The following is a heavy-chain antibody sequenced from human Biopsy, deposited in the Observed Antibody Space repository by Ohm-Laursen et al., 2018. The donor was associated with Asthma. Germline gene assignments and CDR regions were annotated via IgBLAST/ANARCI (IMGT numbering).Heavy chain of an antibody. V-gene: IGHV3-30*18. CDR1: GFTFSNYG. D-gene: IGHD1-26*01. CDR2: ISFDGSNK. J-gene: IGHJ4*02. Sequence: SLRLSCAASGFTFSNYGMHWVRHSPGKGQDWGAVISFDGSNKNYTDSVKDRFTISRDNSRNTLHLQMNSLRAEDTAVYYCAKDVFPGWELRRGPDYWGQGTLVTVSS. CDR3: AKDVFPGWELRRGPDY.